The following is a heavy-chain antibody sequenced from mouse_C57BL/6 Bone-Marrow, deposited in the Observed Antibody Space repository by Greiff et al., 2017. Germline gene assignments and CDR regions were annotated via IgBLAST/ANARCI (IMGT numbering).Heavy chain of an antibody. Sequence: QVHVKQPGAELVMPGASVKLSCKASGYTFTSYWMHWVKQRPGQGLEWIGEIDPSDSYTNYNQKFKGKSTLTVDKSSSTAYMQLSSLTSEDSAVYYCARDSSGLFYAMDYWGQGTSVTVSS. CDR3: ARDSSGLFYAMDY. J-gene: IGHJ4*01. CDR1: GYTFTSYW. CDR2: IDPSDSYT. D-gene: IGHD3-2*02. V-gene: IGHV1-69*01.